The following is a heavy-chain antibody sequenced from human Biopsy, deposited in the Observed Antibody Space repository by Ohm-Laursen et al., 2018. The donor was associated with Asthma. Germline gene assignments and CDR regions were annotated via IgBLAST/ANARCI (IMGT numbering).Heavy chain of an antibody. Sequence: SLRLSCTASGFSFGSFGMHWVRQVPGKGPEWVALISFDGRYEYYADSVKGRFTISRDNPMKRLYLQMSSLTAEDTAVYYCASRGGGFWSGYYMDYWGQGTLVTVSS. V-gene: IGHV3-30*03. D-gene: IGHD3-3*01. CDR3: ASRGGGFWSGYYMDY. CDR1: GFSFGSFG. J-gene: IGHJ4*02. CDR2: ISFDGRYE.